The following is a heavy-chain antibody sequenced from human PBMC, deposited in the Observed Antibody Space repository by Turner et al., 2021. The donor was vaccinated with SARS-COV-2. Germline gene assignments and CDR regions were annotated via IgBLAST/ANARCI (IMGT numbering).Heavy chain of an antibody. Sequence: EVQLLESGGGLVQPGGSPRPSCASSGLPFSSYGMSWVREAPGKGLEWVSSISGSGGITDYADSVEGRFTISRDNSKSILSLQMNSRRAEDTAIYYCAKGPVSGFSSGWKIFDYWGQGTLVTVSS. J-gene: IGHJ4*02. CDR1: GLPFSSYG. CDR3: AKGPVSGFSSGWKIFDY. D-gene: IGHD6-19*01. V-gene: IGHV3-23*01. CDR2: ISGSGGIT.